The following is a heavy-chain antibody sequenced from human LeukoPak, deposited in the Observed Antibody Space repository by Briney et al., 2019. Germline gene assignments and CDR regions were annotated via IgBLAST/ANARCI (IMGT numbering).Heavy chain of an antibody. CDR2: INHSGST. D-gene: IGHD5-24*01. Sequence: SETLSLTCAVYGGSFSGYYWSWIRQPPGKGLEWIGEINHSGSTNYNPSLKSRVTISVDTSKNQFSLKLSSVTAADTAVYYCARGAGPRWLQSKRGAFDIWGQGTMVTVSS. CDR3: ARGAGPRWLQSKRGAFDI. J-gene: IGHJ3*02. V-gene: IGHV4-34*01. CDR1: GGSFSGYY.